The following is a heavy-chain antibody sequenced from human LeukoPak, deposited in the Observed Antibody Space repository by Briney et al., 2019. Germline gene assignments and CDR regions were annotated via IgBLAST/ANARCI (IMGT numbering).Heavy chain of an antibody. CDR1: GGSISSGGYY. CDR2: IYHSGST. D-gene: IGHD3-22*01. CDR3: ARAAATVVVINSFDY. V-gene: IGHV4-30-2*01. Sequence: SETLSLTCTVSGGSISSGGYYWSWIRQPPGKGLEWIGYIYHSGSTYYNPSLKSRVTISVDRSKNQFSLKLSSVTAADTAVYYCARAAATVVVINSFDYWGQGTLVTVSS. J-gene: IGHJ4*02.